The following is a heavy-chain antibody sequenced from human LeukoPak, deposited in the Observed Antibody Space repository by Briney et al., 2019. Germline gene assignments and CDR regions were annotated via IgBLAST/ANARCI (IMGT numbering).Heavy chain of an antibody. J-gene: IGHJ6*03. CDR3: ARGRDYYGSGSYYTRYYMDV. V-gene: IGHV4-34*01. D-gene: IGHD3-10*01. CDR2: INHSGST. CDR1: GGSFSGYY. Sequence: KPSETLSLTCAVYGGSFSGYYWSWIRQPPGKGLEWVGEINHSGSTNYNPSLKSRVTISVDTSKNQFYLKLSSVTAADTAVYYCARGRDYYGSGSYYTRYYMDVWGKGTTVTVSS.